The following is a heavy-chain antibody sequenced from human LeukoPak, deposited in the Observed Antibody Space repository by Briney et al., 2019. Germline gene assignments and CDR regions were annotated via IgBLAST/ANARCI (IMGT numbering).Heavy chain of an antibody. J-gene: IGHJ4*02. CDR3: ARGYYDSSGYYQFDY. CDR1: GGTFSSYT. V-gene: IGHV1-69*05. D-gene: IGHD3-22*01. Sequence: SVKVSCKASGGTFSSYTISWVRQAPGQGLEWMGRIIPIFGTANYAQKFQGRVTITTDESTSTAYMELSSLRSEDTAVYYCARGYYDSSGYYQFDYWGQGTLVTVSS. CDR2: IIPIFGTA.